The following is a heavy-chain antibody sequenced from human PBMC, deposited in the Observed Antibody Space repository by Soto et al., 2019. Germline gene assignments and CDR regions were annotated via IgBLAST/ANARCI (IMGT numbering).Heavy chain of an antibody. Sequence: GGSLRLSCAASGFTFSSYSMNWVRQAPGKGLEWVSAIGTAGDTYYPGSVKGRFTISRENAKNSLYLQMNSLRAGDTAVYYCAAVAAYSSLNDYWGQGTLVTVSS. J-gene: IGHJ4*02. D-gene: IGHD2-15*01. V-gene: IGHV3-13*04. CDR2: IGTAGDT. CDR1: GFTFSSYS. CDR3: AAVAAYSSLNDY.